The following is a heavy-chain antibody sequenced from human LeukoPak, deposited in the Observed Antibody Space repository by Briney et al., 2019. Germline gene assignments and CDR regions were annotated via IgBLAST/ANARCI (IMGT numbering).Heavy chain of an antibody. D-gene: IGHD5-18*01. CDR2: ISSSSSYI. CDR3: AREPTAMIL. V-gene: IGHV3-21*01. J-gene: IGHJ4*02. CDR1: GFTFSSYA. Sequence: GGSLRLSCAASGFTFSSYAMSWVRQTPGKGLEWVSAISSSSSYIYYADSVKGRFTISRDNAKNSLYLQMNSLRAEDTAVYYCAREPTAMILWGQGTQVTVSS.